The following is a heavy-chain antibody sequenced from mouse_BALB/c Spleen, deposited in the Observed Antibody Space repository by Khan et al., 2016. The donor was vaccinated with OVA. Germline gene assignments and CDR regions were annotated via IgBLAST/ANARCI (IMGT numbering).Heavy chain of an antibody. V-gene: IGHV1-4*01. Sequence: QVQLQQSGAELARPGASVKMSCKASGYTFTSYTMHWVKQRPGQGLEWIGYINPSNDYTNYNQKFKDKATLTADKSSSTAYMQLSSLTSEDSAVYYSTRDGPYYGNYGAWFAYWGQGTLVTVSA. J-gene: IGHJ3*01. CDR1: GYTFTSYT. CDR3: TRDGPYYGNYGAWFAY. CDR2: INPSNDYT. D-gene: IGHD2-10*01.